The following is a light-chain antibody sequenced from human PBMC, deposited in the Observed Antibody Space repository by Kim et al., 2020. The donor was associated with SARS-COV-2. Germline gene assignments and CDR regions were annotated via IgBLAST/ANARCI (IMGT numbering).Light chain of an antibody. CDR3: QQYHSLPIT. CDR2: AAS. V-gene: IGKV1-33*01. Sequence: ASVGARVTVTCQASQDVSDFLNWYHQKPGKAPELLIYAASHLQTGVPPRFSGDGSGKDFSLVISGLQPEDVGTYYCQQYHSLPITFGRGTRLEIK. CDR1: QDVSDF. J-gene: IGKJ5*01.